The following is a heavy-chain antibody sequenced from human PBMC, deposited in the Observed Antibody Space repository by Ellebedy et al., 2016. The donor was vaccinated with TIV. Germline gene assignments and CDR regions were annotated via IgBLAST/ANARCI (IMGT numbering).Heavy chain of an antibody. J-gene: IGHJ6*02. CDR1: GFTFSDYY. CDR2: ISSSGSTI. CDR3: AKGRGYKGQMDV. V-gene: IGHV3-11*01. Sequence: GESLKISCAASGFTFSDYYMSWIRQAPGKGLEWVSYISSSGSTIYYADSVKGRFTISRDNAKNSLYLQMNSLRAEDTAVYYCAKGRGYKGQMDVWGQGTTVTVSS. D-gene: IGHD5-18*01.